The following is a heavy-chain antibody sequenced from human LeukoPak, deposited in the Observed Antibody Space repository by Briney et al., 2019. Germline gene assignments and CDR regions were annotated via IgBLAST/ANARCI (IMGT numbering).Heavy chain of an antibody. CDR2: TSSSGSTI. D-gene: IGHD3-22*01. J-gene: IGHJ4*02. V-gene: IGHV3-48*03. CDR1: GFTFSGYK. CDR3: VREDDSSGYNFDH. Sequence: GGSLRLSCAASGFTFSGYKMHWVRQAPGKGLEWISYTSSSGSTIFYADSVKGRFTISRDNAKNSLYLQINSLRAEDTAVYYCVREDDSSGYNFDHWGQGTLVTVSS.